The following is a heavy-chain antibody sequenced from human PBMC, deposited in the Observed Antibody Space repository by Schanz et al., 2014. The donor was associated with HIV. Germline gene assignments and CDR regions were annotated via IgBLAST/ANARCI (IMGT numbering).Heavy chain of an antibody. CDR2: MSYDGHSK. Sequence: QVQLVESGGGVVQPGRSLRLSCVASGFTFDNYGMHWGSQAPENGQEVVAVMSYDGHSKNYADSVKGRFTISRDNSKNTLNLQMKSLRAEDTAVYYCARDLHDYGDARTDYWG. D-gene: IGHD4-17*01. CDR1: GFTFDNYG. J-gene: IGHJ4*01. V-gene: IGHV3-30*03. CDR3: ARDLHDYGDARTDY.